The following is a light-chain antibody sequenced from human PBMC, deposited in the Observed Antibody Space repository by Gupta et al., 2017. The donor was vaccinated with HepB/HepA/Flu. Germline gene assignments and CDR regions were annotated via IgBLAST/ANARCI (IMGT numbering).Light chain of an antibody. CDR1: QSRLHSNGYNY. V-gene: IGKV2-28*01. Sequence: IVMIQSPLALPVTPGEPASISCRSSQSRLHSNGYNYLNWYLQKPGQSPQLLIYLGSNRASGVPDRFSGSGSGTYFTLIITRVEADDVGAYYCKQALQTRKTFGQGTKVEIK. J-gene: IGKJ1*01. CDR2: LGS. CDR3: KQALQTRKT.